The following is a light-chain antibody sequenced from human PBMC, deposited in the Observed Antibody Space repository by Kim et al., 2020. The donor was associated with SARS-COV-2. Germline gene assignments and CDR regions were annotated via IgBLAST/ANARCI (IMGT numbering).Light chain of an antibody. Sequence: ASVGDRVTITCRASQGIGSYLAWYQQKPGKVPRLLIYAASTLHSGVPSRFSGSGSGTDFTLTITSLQPEDFATYYCQQVNSYPPGFGGGTKVDIK. V-gene: IGKV1-9*01. CDR1: QGIGSY. J-gene: IGKJ4*02. CDR3: QQVNSYPPG. CDR2: AAS.